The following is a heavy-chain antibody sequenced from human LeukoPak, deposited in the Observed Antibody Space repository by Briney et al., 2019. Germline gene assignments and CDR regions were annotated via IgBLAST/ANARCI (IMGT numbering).Heavy chain of an antibody. V-gene: IGHV3-23*01. D-gene: IGHD3-10*01. CDR3: AKDLDAVVRGVNVY. J-gene: IGHJ4*02. CDR1: GFTFSSYA. CDR2: ISGSGGST. Sequence: PGGSLRLSCAASGFTFSSYAMSWVRQAPGKGLEWVSSISGSGGSTYYADSVKGRFTISRDNSKNTLHLQMNSLRAEDTAVYYCAKDLDAVVRGVNVYWGQGTLVTVSS.